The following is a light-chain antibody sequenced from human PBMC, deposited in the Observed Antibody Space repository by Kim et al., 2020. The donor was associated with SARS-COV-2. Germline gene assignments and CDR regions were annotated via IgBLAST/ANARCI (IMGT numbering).Light chain of an antibody. J-gene: IGLJ3*02. V-gene: IGLV2-14*03. CDR3: SSYTSSNTLV. CDR1: ISNLVFYNA. CDR2: DVN. Sequence: ITISVKPTISNLVFYNAVYWYQPHTGKAPKVMIYDVNNRPSGVSNRFSGSKSGDTASLTISGLQAEDEADYYCSSYTSSNTLVFGGGTQLTVL.